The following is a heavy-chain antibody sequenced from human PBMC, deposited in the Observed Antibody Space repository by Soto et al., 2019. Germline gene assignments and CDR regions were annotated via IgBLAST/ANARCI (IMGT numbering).Heavy chain of an antibody. Sequence: TLSLTCAISGDSVSSNTAAWNWIRSSQSRGLEWLGRTYYRSNWRHDYAVSVKSRITVNPDTSKNHFSLQLNSVPPDDTAVYYCARGVAGSGFDLWGQGTLVTVSS. CDR1: GDSVSSNTAA. CDR3: ARGVAGSGFDL. V-gene: IGHV6-1*01. CDR2: TYYRSNWRH. D-gene: IGHD6-19*01. J-gene: IGHJ4*02.